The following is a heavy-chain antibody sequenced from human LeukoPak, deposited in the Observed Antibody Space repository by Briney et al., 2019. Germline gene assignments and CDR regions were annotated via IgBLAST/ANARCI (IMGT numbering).Heavy chain of an antibody. CDR3: ARHEEEDGYNAKTFDY. Sequence: SETLSLTCTVSGGSISSSANFWGWVRQPPGRGLEWIASTYYSRDTYYNPSLKSRVTISVDTSKNQFSLKLSSVTAADTAVYYCARHEEEDGYNAKTFDYWGQGTLVTVSS. D-gene: IGHD5-24*01. J-gene: IGHJ4*02. CDR1: GGSISSSANF. V-gene: IGHV4-39*01. CDR2: TYYSRDT.